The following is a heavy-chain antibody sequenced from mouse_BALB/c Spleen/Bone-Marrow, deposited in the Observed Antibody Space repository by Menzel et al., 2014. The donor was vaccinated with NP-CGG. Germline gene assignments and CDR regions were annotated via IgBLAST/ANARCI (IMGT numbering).Heavy chain of an antibody. J-gene: IGHJ3*01. D-gene: IGHD2-4*01. CDR3: AREGYDYDWFAY. CDR1: GYAFSSYW. CDR2: IYPGDGGT. Sequence: QVQLKQSGAELVRPGSSVKISCKASGYAFSSYWMNWVKQRPGQGLEWIGQIYPGDGGTNYNGKFKGKATLTADKSSSTAYMQLSSLTSEDSAVYFCAREGYDYDWFAYWGQGTLVTVSA. V-gene: IGHV1-80*01.